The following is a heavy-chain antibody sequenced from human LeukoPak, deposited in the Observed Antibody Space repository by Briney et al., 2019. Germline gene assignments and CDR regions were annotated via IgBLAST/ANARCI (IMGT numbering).Heavy chain of an antibody. V-gene: IGHV3-30*18. D-gene: IGHD1-1*01. CDR3: AKDLGFNWNDDAFDL. CDR1: GFNFNDAW. CDR2: ISYDGSNK. J-gene: IGHJ3*01. Sequence: GGSLRLSCVVSGFNFNDAWMSWVRQAPGKGLEWVAVISYDGSNKYYADSVKGRFTISRDNSKNTVYLQMNSLTTEDTGVYYCAKDLGFNWNDDAFDLWGQGTMVTVSS.